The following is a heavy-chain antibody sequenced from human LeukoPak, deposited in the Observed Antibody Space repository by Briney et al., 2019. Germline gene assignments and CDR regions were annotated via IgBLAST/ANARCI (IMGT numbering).Heavy chain of an antibody. Sequence: GGSLRLSCAASGFSFTNYAMSWVRQAPARGPEWLSSMKGGGETFYADSVKGRFTISRDNAKNSLYLQMNSLRAEDTAVYYCARDRTDFYYYYYMDVWGKGTTVTVSS. CDR3: ARDRTDFYYYYYMDV. J-gene: IGHJ6*03. CDR2: MKGGGET. V-gene: IGHV3-69-1*01. CDR1: GFSFTNYA.